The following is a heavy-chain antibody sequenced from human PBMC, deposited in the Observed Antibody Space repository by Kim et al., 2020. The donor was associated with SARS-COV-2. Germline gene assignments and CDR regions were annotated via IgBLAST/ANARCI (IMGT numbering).Heavy chain of an antibody. CDR1: GFSLSTSGVG. J-gene: IGHJ6*02. CDR3: AHKVVWFGESHPDDYYYYGMDV. D-gene: IGHD3-10*01. Sequence: SGPTLVNPTQTLTLTCTFSGFSLSTSGVGVGWIRQPPGKALEWLALIYWDDDKRYSPSLKSRLTITKDTSKNQVVLTMTNMDPVDTATYYCAHKVVWFGESHPDDYYYYGMDVWGQGTTVTVSS. CDR2: IYWDDDK. V-gene: IGHV2-5*02.